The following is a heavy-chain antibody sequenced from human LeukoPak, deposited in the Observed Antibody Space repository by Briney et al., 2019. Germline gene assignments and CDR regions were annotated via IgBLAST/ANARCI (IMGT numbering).Heavy chain of an antibody. CDR1: GFTFSIYR. J-gene: IGHJ4*02. V-gene: IGHV3-7*01. Sequence: GGSLRFSCATSGFTFSIYRMNWVRQAPGKGLEWVANIKQDGVDKYYVDSVKGRFTISRDNAKRSLYLQMNSLRAEDTAVYYCARDLYSYGANQDDYWGQGTLVTVSS. CDR2: IKQDGVDK. D-gene: IGHD5-18*01. CDR3: ARDLYSYGANQDDY.